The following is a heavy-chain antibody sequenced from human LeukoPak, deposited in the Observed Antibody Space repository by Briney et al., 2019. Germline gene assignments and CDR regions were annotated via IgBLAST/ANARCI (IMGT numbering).Heavy chain of an antibody. CDR3: ARGSYDSSGQFDY. CDR2: ISTHGNYI. CDR1: GFTFSDYV. V-gene: IGHV3-21*01. Sequence: SGRSLRLSCAASGFTFSDYVMNWVRQAPGKGLEWVSYISTHGNYIYYADSLKGRFTISRDNAENSLFLQMNSLRAEDTAVYYCARGSYDSSGQFDYWGQGTLVTVSS. D-gene: IGHD3-22*01. J-gene: IGHJ4*02.